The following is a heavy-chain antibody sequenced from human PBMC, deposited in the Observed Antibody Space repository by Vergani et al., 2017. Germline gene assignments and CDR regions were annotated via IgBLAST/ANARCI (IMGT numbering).Heavy chain of an antibody. CDR2: IRYDGTKR. CDR1: GFTFRIYG. Sequence: QVQLVESGGCVVQPGGSLRLSCIASGFTFRIYGMHWVRQSPGKGLECVALIRYDGTKRFYGESVGGRLTISRENSQTTVFLQINSLGADDSALYYCTNAGQYDRDNAHDAWGQGTLVTVA. D-gene: IGHD3-22*01. J-gene: IGHJ1*01. V-gene: IGHV3-30*02. CDR3: TNAGQYDRDNAHDA.